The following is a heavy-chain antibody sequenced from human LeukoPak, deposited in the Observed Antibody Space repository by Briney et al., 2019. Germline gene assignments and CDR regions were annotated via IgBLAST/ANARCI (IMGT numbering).Heavy chain of an antibody. Sequence: GGSLRLSCAASGFTFSSYWMSWVRQAPGKGLEWVANIKQDGSEKYYVDSVKGRFTISRDNAKNSLYLQMNSLRAEDTAVYYCARVLWFGESYYLDYWGQGTLVTVSS. J-gene: IGHJ4*02. CDR3: ARVLWFGESYYLDY. CDR2: IKQDGSEK. CDR1: GFTFSSYW. D-gene: IGHD3-10*01. V-gene: IGHV3-7*04.